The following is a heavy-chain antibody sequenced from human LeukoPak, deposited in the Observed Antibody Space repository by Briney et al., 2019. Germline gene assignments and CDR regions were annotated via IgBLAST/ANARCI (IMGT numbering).Heavy chain of an antibody. CDR2: ISYDGSNK. CDR3: AKNPLVSGTIYFDS. CDR1: GFTFSSSA. Sequence: GGSLRLSCAASGFTFSSSAMHWVRQAPGKGLEWVAVISYDGSNKYYADSVKGRFTISRDNSKSTLYLEMNSLRAEDTAIYYCAKNPLVSGTIYFDSWGQGTLLTVSS. V-gene: IGHV3-30*04. J-gene: IGHJ4*02. D-gene: IGHD6-19*01.